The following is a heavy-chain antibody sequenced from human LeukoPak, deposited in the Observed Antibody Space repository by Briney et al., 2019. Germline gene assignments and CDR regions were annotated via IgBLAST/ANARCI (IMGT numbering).Heavy chain of an antibody. Sequence: GGSLTLSCTASGFIFSTSWMTWVRQAPGKGLEWVANIKLDGSEKYYVDSVRGRFTISRDNAKNSLYLQMSSLRVEDTAVYHCARGITSGPRRYDVRNFDYWGQGTPVTVSS. CDR1: GFIFSTSW. J-gene: IGHJ4*02. V-gene: IGHV3-7*01. CDR2: IKLDGSEK. CDR3: ARGITSGPRRYDVRNFDY. D-gene: IGHD5-12*01.